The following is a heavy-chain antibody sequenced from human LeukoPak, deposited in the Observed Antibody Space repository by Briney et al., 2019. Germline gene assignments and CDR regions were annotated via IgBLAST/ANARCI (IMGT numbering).Heavy chain of an antibody. J-gene: IGHJ4*02. D-gene: IGHD5-24*01. CDR1: GFTVSSNY. CDR3: ARGGWLQSWDY. CDR2: IYSGGST. V-gene: IGHV3-53*01. Sequence: GGSLRLSCAASGFTVSSNYMSWVRQAPGKGLEWVSVIYSGGSTYYADSVKGRFTISRDNSKNTLYLQMNCLRAEDTAVYYCARGGWLQSWDYWGQGTLVTVSS.